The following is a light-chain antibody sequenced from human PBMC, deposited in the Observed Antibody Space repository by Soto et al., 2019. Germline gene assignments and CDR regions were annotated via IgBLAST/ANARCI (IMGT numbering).Light chain of an antibody. CDR1: QSIINRY. V-gene: IGKV3-20*01. CDR3: QQYGGSPPFA. J-gene: IGKJ2*01. CDR2: GAA. Sequence: IVLTQSPGTLSLSPGERAALSCRSSQSIINRYLAWFQQKPGQAPTVLISGAANSATAIPDRFSGSGSGTDFSLTIGTLESEEFAVYCCQQYGGSPPFAFGQGTKVEI.